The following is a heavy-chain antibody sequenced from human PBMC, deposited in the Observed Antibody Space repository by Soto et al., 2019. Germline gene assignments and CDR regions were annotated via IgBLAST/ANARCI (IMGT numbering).Heavy chain of an antibody. V-gene: IGHV1-69*01. CDR2: IIPIFGTA. Sequence: QVQLVQSGAEVKKPGSSVKVSCKASGGTFSSYAISWVRQAPGQGLEWMGGIIPIFGTANYAQKFQGRVTITADESTTTAYMELSSQRSEDTAVYYCARDLKRYYDSSGYGYYYYGMDVWGQGTTVTVSS. J-gene: IGHJ6*02. CDR1: GGTFSSYA. CDR3: ARDLKRYYDSSGYGYYYYGMDV. D-gene: IGHD3-22*01.